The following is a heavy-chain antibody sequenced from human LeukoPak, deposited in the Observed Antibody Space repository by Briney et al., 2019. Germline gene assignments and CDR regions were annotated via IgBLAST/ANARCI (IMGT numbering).Heavy chain of an antibody. Sequence: SVKVSCKASGGNFNNYAINWVRQAPGQGLEWLGGVIPMLGSVNYAQKFQGRVTITADGITSIAYMELGSLTSDDTAVYYCARGRELLGIQCAFDIWGQGTVVTVAS. CDR2: VIPMLGSV. D-gene: IGHD1-26*01. CDR1: GGNFNNYA. CDR3: ARGRELLGIQCAFDI. V-gene: IGHV1-69*13. J-gene: IGHJ3*02.